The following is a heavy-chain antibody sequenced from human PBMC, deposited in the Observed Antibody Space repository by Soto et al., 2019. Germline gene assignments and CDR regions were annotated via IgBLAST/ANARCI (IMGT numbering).Heavy chain of an antibody. Sequence: GGSLRLSCAASGFTFSSYAMSWVRQAPGKGLEWVSAISGSGGSTYYADSVKGRFTISRDNSKNTLYLQMNSLRAEDTAVYYCAKRYQKNNTIFGVDLLFDYWGQGTLVTVYS. CDR1: GFTFSSYA. V-gene: IGHV3-23*01. D-gene: IGHD3-3*01. CDR2: ISGSGGST. CDR3: AKRYQKNNTIFGVDLLFDY. J-gene: IGHJ4*02.